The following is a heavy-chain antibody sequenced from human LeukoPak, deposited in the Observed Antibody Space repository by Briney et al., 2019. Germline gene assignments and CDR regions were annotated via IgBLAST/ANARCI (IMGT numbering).Heavy chain of an antibody. D-gene: IGHD3-16*01. Sequence: PSETLSLTCAVYGGSFSGYYWSWIRQPPGKGLEWIGEINHSGSTNYNPSLKSRVTISVDTSKNQFSLKLSSVTAADTAVYYCARAKAIYDYVWGSLYYFDYWGQGILVTVSS. J-gene: IGHJ4*02. CDR1: GGSFSGYY. V-gene: IGHV4-34*01. CDR3: ARAKAIYDYVWGSLYYFDY. CDR2: INHSGST.